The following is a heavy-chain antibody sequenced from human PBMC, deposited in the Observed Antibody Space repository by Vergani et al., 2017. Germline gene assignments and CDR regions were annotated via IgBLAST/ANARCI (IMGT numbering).Heavy chain of an antibody. CDR3: ATPPTVTTCGMEV. V-gene: IGHV1-69-2*01. J-gene: IGHJ6*02. CDR2: VDPEDGET. D-gene: IGHD4-17*01. Sequence: EVQLVQSGAEVKKPGATMKISCKVSGYTFTDHYMHWVKQAPGKGLEWMGLVDPEDGETIYAEKFKGRVTIAADTSTDTAHLELSNLRSEDTAVYYCATPPTVTTCGMEVWAQGTKVIVSS. CDR1: GYTFTDHY.